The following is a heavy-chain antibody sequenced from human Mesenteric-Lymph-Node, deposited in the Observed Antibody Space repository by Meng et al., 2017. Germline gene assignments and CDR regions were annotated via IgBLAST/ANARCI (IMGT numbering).Heavy chain of an antibody. Sequence: VHSQAWGECLLKPSETLSPPFALYGGSFSGYYWTWIRQPPGKGLEWIGEINHRGGTYYNSSLKSRVIMSVDTSKNQLSLNMRSVTAADTAVYYCARGLVEMTTISRTGMGFHDHWGQGTLVTVSS. CDR1: GGSFSGYY. J-gene: IGHJ4*02. D-gene: IGHD5-24*01. CDR3: ARGLVEMTTISRTGMGFHDH. CDR2: INHRGGT. V-gene: IGHV4-34*01.